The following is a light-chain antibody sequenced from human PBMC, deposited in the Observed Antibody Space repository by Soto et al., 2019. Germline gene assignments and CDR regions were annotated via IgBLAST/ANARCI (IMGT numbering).Light chain of an antibody. Sequence: QSVLTQPASVSGSPGQSITISCTGTSSDVGSYNLVSWYQQHPGKAPKLMIYEGSKRPSGASNRFSGSKSGNTASLTISGLQAEDEADYYCCSYAGSSTLVFGTGTKATVL. J-gene: IGLJ1*01. CDR2: EGS. CDR1: SSDVGSYNL. CDR3: CSYAGSSTLV. V-gene: IGLV2-23*01.